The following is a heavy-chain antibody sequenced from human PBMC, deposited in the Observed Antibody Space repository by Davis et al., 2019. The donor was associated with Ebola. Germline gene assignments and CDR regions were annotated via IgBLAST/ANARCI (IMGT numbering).Heavy chain of an antibody. Sequence: PGGSLRLSCAASGFTFSSYGMHWVRQAPGKGLEWVAVISYDGSNKYYADSVKGRFTISRDNSKNTLYLQMNSLRAEDTAVYYCAKIRVRYCSGGSCPYYYYYGMDVWGQGTTVTVSS. J-gene: IGHJ6*02. CDR1: GFTFSSYG. CDR2: ISYDGSNK. CDR3: AKIRVRYCSGGSCPYYYYYGMDV. V-gene: IGHV3-30*18. D-gene: IGHD2-15*01.